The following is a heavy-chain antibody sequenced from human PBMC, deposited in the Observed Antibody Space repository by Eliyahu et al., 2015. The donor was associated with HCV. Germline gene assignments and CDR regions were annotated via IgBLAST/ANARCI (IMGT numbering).Heavy chain of an antibody. V-gene: IGHV1-69*01. CDR1: GGSFSRYT. Sequence: QVQLVQSGAEVKKSGSSVKVSCKASGGSFSRYTINWVRQAPGQGLEWMGGIIPIFGTPKYAQKFQGRVTIIADESTSTVYMELSSLRSEDTAVYYCAREGGDYCSGGNCFLLYWGQGTLVTVSS. CDR3: AREGGDYCSGGNCFLLY. J-gene: IGHJ4*02. CDR2: IIPIFGTP. D-gene: IGHD2-15*01.